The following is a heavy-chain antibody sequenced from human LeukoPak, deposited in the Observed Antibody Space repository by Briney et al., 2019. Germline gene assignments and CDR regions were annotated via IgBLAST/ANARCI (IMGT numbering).Heavy chain of an antibody. D-gene: IGHD5-24*01. CDR1: GFTFSSYG. V-gene: IGHV3-30*18. J-gene: IGHJ4*02. CDR3: AKDGEMATIRYLDY. CDR2: ISYDGSNK. Sequence: GRSLRLSCAASGFTFSSYGMHWVRQAPGKGLEWVAVISYDGSNKYYADSVKGRFTISRDNSKNTLYLQMNSLRAEDTAVYYCAKDGEMATIRYLDYWGQGTLVTVS.